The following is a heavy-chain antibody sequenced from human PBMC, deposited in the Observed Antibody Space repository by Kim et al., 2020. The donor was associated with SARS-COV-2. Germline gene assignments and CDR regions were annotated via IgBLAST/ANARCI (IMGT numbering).Heavy chain of an antibody. CDR2: SS. CDR3: ASLESGWLDY. D-gene: IGHD6-19*01. V-gene: IGHV4-39*01. J-gene: IGHJ4*02. Sequence: SSYYNPSLKSRVTISVDTSKNQFSLKLSSVTAADTAVYYCASLESGWLDYWGQGTLVTVSS.